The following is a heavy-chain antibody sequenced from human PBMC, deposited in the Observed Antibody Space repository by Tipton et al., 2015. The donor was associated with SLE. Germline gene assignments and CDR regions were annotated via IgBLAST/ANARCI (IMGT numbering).Heavy chain of an antibody. CDR1: GDSVPSHNAG. CDR2: TYYRSKWYY. J-gene: IGHJ1*01. D-gene: IGHD5-12*01. V-gene: IGHV6-1*01. Sequence: GLVKPSQTLSLTCAISGDSVPSHNAGWDWIRQSPSRGPEWLGRTYYRSKWYYEYAISVKSRITISPDTSKNQFYLQLNSVTPEDTAVYYCATNGHGETYEFFTEYLRHWGQGTLVTVSS. CDR3: ATNGHGETYEFFTEYLRH.